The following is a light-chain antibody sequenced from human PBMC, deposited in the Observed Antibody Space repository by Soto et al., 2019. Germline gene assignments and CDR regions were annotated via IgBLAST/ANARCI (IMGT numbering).Light chain of an antibody. Sequence: DIQMTQSPSSLSASVGDRVTITCQASQGISNYLAWIQQKPGKAPQSLIYAASSLQSGVPSKFSGSGSGTDFTLTISSLQPEDSATYYCQQYKSYPLTVGGGTKVDIK. CDR1: QGISNY. J-gene: IGKJ4*01. V-gene: IGKV1-16*02. CDR3: QQYKSYPLT. CDR2: AAS.